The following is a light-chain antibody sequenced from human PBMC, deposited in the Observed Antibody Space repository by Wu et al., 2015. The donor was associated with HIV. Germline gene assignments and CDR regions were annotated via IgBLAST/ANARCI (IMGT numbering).Light chain of an antibody. V-gene: IGKV1-33*01. CDR2: DAS. Sequence: DIQMTQSPSSLSASVGDRVTITCQAGQDISNYLNWYQQKPGKAPKLLIYDASNLETGVPSRFSGSGSGTDFTLTISSLQPEDVATYYCQKYNTAPWTFGQGTKVEMK. CDR1: QDISNY. CDR3: QKYNTAPWT. J-gene: IGKJ1*01.